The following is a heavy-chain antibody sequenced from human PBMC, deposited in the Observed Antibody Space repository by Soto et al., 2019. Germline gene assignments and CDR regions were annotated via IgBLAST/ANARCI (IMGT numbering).Heavy chain of an antibody. CDR2: IYSGGET. J-gene: IGHJ4*02. CDR1: GFTVAISY. CDR3: AKRKYRPSTTCFDY. Sequence: GGSLRLSCAASGFTVAISYMSWVRQVPGRGLEWVSIIYSGGETYYAASVQGRFTISRDTSENTLYLQMTSLRTEDTAVYYCAKRKYRPSTTCFDYWGQGTQVTVSS. V-gene: IGHV3-66*01. D-gene: IGHD2-2*01.